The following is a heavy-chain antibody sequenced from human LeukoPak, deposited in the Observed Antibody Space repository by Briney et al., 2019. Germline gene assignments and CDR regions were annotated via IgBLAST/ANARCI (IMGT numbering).Heavy chain of an antibody. Sequence: GGSLRLSCAASGFTFSSYEMNWVRQAPGKGLEWVSYISSSGSTIYYADSVKGQFTISRDNAKNSLYLQMNSLRAEDTAVYYCAKRDSGSYYATFDYWGQGTLVTVSS. CDR2: ISSSGSTI. D-gene: IGHD1-26*01. CDR1: GFTFSSYE. V-gene: IGHV3-48*03. J-gene: IGHJ4*02. CDR3: AKRDSGSYYATFDY.